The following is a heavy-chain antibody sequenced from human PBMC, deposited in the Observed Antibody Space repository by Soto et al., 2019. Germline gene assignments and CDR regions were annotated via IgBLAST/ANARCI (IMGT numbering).Heavy chain of an antibody. J-gene: IGHJ4*02. V-gene: IGHV3-33*01. D-gene: IGHD5-12*01. CDR2: IWYDGSNK. CDR1: GFTFRNYG. Sequence: QVQLVESGGGVVQPGRSLRLSCAASGFTFRNYGMHWVRQAPGKGLEWMAVIWYDGSNKDYADSVKGRFTISRDNSKNTLYLQMNSLRDEDTAVYYCARGRDGYNPDYWGQGPLVTVSS. CDR3: ARGRDGYNPDY.